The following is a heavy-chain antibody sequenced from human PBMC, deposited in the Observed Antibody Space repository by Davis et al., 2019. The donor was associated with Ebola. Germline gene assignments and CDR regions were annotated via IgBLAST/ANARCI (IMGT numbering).Heavy chain of an antibody. CDR2: IYYTGNT. V-gene: IGHV4-59*01. CDR1: GGSISTYY. D-gene: IGHD6-6*01. CDR3: ARRVAVRPVYAMDV. Sequence: MPSETLSITCSVSGGSISTYYWTWLRQPPGKELEWIGYIYYTGNTNSNPSLKSRVTISLDTSKNQFSLKLSSVTTADTAVYYCARRVAVRPVYAMDVWGQGTTVTVSS. J-gene: IGHJ6*02.